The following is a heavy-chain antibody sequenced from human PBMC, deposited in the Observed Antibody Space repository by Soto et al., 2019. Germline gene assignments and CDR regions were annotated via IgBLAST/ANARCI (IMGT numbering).Heavy chain of an antibody. Sequence: SETLSLTCTVYGGSISSYYWSWIRQAPGKGLEWIGHIYHSGITNYNPPLKSRVTISIDTSKNQFSLKLSSVTAADTAVYYCARHLEAGWFGDSGPDYWGQGILVTVS. CDR3: ARHLEAGWFGDSGPDY. CDR2: IYHSGIT. D-gene: IGHD3-10*01. CDR1: GGSISSYY. J-gene: IGHJ4*02. V-gene: IGHV4-59*08.